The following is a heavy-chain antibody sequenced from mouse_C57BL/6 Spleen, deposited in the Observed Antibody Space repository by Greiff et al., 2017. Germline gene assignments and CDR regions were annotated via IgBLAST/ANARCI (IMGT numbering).Heavy chain of an antibody. V-gene: IGHV1-80*01. D-gene: IGHD1-1*01. CDR1: GYAFSSYW. Sequence: QVQLQQSGAELVKPGASVKISCKASGYAFSSYWMNWVKQRPGRGLEWIGQIYPGDGDTKYNGKFKGKATLTADKSSSTAYMQLSSLTSEYSAVYFCARRGSSSLYYFDYWGQGTTLTVSS. J-gene: IGHJ2*01. CDR2: IYPGDGDT. CDR3: ARRGSSSLYYFDY.